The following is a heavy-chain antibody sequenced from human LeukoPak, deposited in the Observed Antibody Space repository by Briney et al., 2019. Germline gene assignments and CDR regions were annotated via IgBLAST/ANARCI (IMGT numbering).Heavy chain of an antibody. CDR2: ISAYNGNT. CDR3: ARGDVTATSSGCYQFDY. D-gene: IGHD6-19*01. V-gene: IGHV1-18*01. CDR1: GYTFTSYG. Sequence: ASVKVSCKTSGYTFTSYGISWVRQAPGQGLEWMGWISAYNGNTNYAQKLQGRVTMTTDTSTSTAYMELRSLRSDDTAVYYCARGDVTATSSGCYQFDYWGQGTLVTVSS. J-gene: IGHJ4*02.